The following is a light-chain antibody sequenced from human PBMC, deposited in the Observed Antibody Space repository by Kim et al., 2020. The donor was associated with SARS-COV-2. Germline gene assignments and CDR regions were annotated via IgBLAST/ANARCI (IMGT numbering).Light chain of an antibody. CDR3: QAWGAGFRV. CDR1: SGHSSSS. V-gene: IGLV4-69*01. CDR2: LHSDGTH. J-gene: IGLJ3*02. Sequence: ASVMFTCTLSSGHSSSSGECHQQQPEKGPRFLRTLHSDGTHNKGDGLPDRFSGSSSGAERYLPTASLQSEDEADYYCQAWGAGFRVFGGGTQLTVL.